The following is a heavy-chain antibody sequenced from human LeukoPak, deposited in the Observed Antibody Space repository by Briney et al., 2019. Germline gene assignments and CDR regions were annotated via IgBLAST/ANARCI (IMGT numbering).Heavy chain of an antibody. CDR1: GFTFSSYW. V-gene: IGHV3-74*01. J-gene: IGHJ4*02. CDR3: ANHLACGSTSCPSFDY. Sequence: GGSLRLSCAASGFTFSSYWMHWVRQAPGKGLMWVSRINSDGSGTGYADSVEGRFTISRDNAKNTLYLQMNSLRAEDTAVYYCANHLACGSTSCPSFDYWGQGTLVTVSS. D-gene: IGHD2-2*01. CDR2: INSDGSGT.